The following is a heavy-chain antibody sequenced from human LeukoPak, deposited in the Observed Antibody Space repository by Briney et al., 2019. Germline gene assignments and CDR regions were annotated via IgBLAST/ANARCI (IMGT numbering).Heavy chain of an antibody. CDR3: ARHGAWYFDY. D-gene: IGHD4-17*01. V-gene: IGHV3-33*08. CDR2: IWFDGNNK. J-gene: IGHJ4*02. CDR1: GFIVSSNY. Sequence: GGSLRLSCAASGFIVSSNYMSWVRQAPGKGLEWVAVIWFDGNNKYYADSVKGRFTISRDNSKNTVYLQMNSLRAEDTAVYYCARHGAWYFDYWGQGILVTVSS.